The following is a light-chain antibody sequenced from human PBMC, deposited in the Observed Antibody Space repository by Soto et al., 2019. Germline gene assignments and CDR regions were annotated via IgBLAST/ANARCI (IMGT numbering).Light chain of an antibody. CDR3: QQYKNWLTWT. Sequence: EIAMTQSPATLSVSPCERATLSCSASQSISSNLAWYQQKPGQAPRLLIYGASTRATGIPARFSGSGSGTEFPLTISNLQSEDFAVYYCQQYKNWLTWTFGQGTKVEIK. CDR2: GAS. V-gene: IGKV3-15*01. J-gene: IGKJ1*01. CDR1: QSISSN.